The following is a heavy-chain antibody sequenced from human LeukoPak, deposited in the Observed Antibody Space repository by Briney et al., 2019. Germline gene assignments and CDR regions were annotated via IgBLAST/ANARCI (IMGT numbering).Heavy chain of an antibody. CDR3: AKARGVAGTTLFDY. Sequence: PGGSLRLSCAASGFTFSSYGMSWVRRAPGKGPEWVSGISWNSGSIGYADSVKGRFTISRDNAKNSLYLQMNSLRAEDTALYYCAKARGVAGTTLFDYWGQGTLVTVSS. J-gene: IGHJ4*02. CDR1: GFTFSSYG. D-gene: IGHD6-19*01. V-gene: IGHV3-9*01. CDR2: ISWNSGSI.